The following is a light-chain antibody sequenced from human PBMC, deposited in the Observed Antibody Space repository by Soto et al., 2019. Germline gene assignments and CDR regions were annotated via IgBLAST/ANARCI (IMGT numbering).Light chain of an antibody. CDR2: DAS. CDR3: QQRSNWPPQT. J-gene: IGKJ3*01. Sequence: EIVLTQSPATLSLSPGERATLSCRASQSVSSYLAWYQQKPGQAPRLLIYDASTRATGIPARFSCSGSGTDFTRTISSLEPEDFAVYYCQQRSNWPPQTFGPGTKVDIK. V-gene: IGKV3-11*01. CDR1: QSVSSY.